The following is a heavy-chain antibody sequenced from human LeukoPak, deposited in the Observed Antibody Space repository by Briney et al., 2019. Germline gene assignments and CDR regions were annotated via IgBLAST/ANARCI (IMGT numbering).Heavy chain of an antibody. D-gene: IGHD3-9*01. CDR3: ARANFDWSNDAFDI. CDR1: GYTLTNYG. J-gene: IGHJ3*02. CDR2: ISAYNGNT. V-gene: IGHV1-18*01. Sequence: ASVRVSCKASGYTLTNYGISWVRQAPGQGLEWMGWISAYNGNTNYAQKLQGGVTMTTDTSTSTAYMELRSLRSDDTAVYYCARANFDWSNDAFDIWGQGTMVTVSS.